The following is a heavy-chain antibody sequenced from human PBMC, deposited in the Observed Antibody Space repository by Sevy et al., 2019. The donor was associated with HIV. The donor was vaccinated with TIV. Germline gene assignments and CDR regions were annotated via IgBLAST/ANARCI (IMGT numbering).Heavy chain of an antibody. CDR3: AMGDYYGSLYYFDY. Sequence: GGSLRLSCAASGFTFSNYFINWVRQAPGKGLEWVSSISSGSSYIFYADSVKGRFTISRDNAKNSLYLHMNSLRAEDTAVYYCAMGDYYGSLYYFDYWGPGTLVTISS. J-gene: IGHJ4*02. D-gene: IGHD3-10*01. CDR1: GFTFSNYF. CDR2: ISSGSSYI. V-gene: IGHV3-21*01.